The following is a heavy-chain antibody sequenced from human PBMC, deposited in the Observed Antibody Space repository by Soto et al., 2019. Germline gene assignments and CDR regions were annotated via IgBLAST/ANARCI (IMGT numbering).Heavy chain of an antibody. J-gene: IGHJ4*02. V-gene: IGHV3-33*01. CDR2: IWYDGSNK. D-gene: IGHD3-22*01. CDR3: AREDYYYDNSGYSYYFDY. Sequence: QVQLVESGGGVVQPGRSLRLSCAASGFTFSSYGMHWVRQAPGKGLEWVAVIWYDGSNKYYADSVKGRFTISRDNSKNTLYLQMNSLRAEDTAVYYCAREDYYYDNSGYSYYFDYWGQGTLVTVSS. CDR1: GFTFSSYG.